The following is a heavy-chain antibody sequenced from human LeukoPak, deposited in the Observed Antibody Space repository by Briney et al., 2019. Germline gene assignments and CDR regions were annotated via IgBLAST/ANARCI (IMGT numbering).Heavy chain of an antibody. CDR1: GYTFTSCQ. V-gene: IGHV1-46*01. J-gene: IGHJ4*02. D-gene: IGHD3-22*01. CDR3: ARVGGDGSGYYYSDY. Sequence: ASVKVSCKASGYTFTSCQMNWVRQAPGQGLEWMGVIIPSGGSTSYAQKFQGRVTMSRDTSTSTVYMELSGLRSEDTGVYYCARVGGDGSGYYYSDYWGQGTLVTVSS. CDR2: IIPSGGST.